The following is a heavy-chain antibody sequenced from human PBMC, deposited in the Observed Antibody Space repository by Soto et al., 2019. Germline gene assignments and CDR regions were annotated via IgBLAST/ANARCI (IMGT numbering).Heavy chain of an antibody. J-gene: IGHJ6*02. V-gene: IGHV3-7*01. Sequence: GGSLRLSCAASGFTFNTYWMTWVRQAPGKGLEWVANIKQDGTEKNYVDSVKGRFSISRDNAKNSLYLQMNSLRAEDTAVYYCAREAPTSGNYYHYFFYGVDVWGQGTTVNVS. CDR3: AREAPTSGNYYHYFFYGVDV. CDR1: GFTFNTYW. CDR2: IKQDGTEK. D-gene: IGHD3-10*01.